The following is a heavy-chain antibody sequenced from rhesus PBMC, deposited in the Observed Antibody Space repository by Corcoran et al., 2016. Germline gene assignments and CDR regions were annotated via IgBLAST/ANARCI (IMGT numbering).Heavy chain of an antibody. CDR3: ARELRYSGYSGS. CDR1: GGSVSSSNW. CDR2: ISGSSVST. V-gene: IGHV4-65*01. Sequence: QVQLQESGPGLVKPSETLSLTCAVSGGSVSSSNWWSWIRQPPGKGLGWIGYISGSSVSTYYNPSLKSRVTISTDTSKNQFSLKLSSVTAADTAVYYCARELRYSGYSGSWGQGVLVTVSS. J-gene: IGHJ4*01. D-gene: IGHD5-24*01.